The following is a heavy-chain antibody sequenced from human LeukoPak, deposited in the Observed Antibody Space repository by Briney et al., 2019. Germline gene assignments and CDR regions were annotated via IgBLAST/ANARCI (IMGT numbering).Heavy chain of an antibody. D-gene: IGHD3-3*01. CDR1: GDSISSSRYY. Sequence: SETLSLTCTVSGDSISSSRYYWGWIRQPPGKGLEWIGYIYYSGITNHNPSLKSRVTISVDTSKNQFTLKVRSVTAADTGVYFCARKGLRPLEWLSEYFFDYWGQGTLVSVAS. CDR2: IYYSGIT. J-gene: IGHJ4*02. V-gene: IGHV4-39*06. CDR3: ARKGLRPLEWLSEYFFDY.